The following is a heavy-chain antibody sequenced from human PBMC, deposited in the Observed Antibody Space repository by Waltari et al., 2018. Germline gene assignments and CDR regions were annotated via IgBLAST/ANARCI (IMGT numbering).Heavy chain of an antibody. CDR3: ARDFRHSFRFYKYYYYMDV. CDR1: LFPFSNYW. Sequence: EVQLVESGGGLVQPGGSLRLSCAASLFPFSNYWMTWVRQAPGKGLEWVANIKEDGSEKYHVDSVKGRFTISRDNANSSLYLQMNSLRAEDTAVYYCARDFRHSFRFYKYYYYMDVWGKGTTVTISS. V-gene: IGHV3-7*01. J-gene: IGHJ6*03. D-gene: IGHD1-20*01. CDR2: IKEDGSEK.